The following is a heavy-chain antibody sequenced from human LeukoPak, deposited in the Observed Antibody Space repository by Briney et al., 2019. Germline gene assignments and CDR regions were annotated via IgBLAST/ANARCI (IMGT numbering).Heavy chain of an antibody. D-gene: IGHD6-13*01. CDR1: GGSISSYY. CDR2: IYYSGST. J-gene: IGHJ5*02. V-gene: IGHV4-59*01. CDR3: ARVRYDSSSYGFDP. Sequence: PSQTLSLTCTVSGGSISSYYWSWIRQPPGKGLEWIGYIYYSGSTNYNPSLKSRVTISVDTSKNQFSLKLSSVTAADTAVYYCARVRYDSSSYGFDPWGQGTLVTVSS.